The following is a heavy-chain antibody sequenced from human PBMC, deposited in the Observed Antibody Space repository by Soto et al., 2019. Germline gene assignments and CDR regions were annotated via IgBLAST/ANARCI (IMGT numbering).Heavy chain of an antibody. D-gene: IGHD3-10*01. Sequence: SETLSLTCTVSGGSISSGDYYWSWIRQPPGKGLEWIGYIYYSGSTYYNPSLKSRVTISVDTPKNQFSLKLSSVTAADTAVYYCARETITMVRGVIYSWFDPWGQGTLVTVS. CDR1: GGSISSGDYY. V-gene: IGHV4-30-4*01. CDR2: IYYSGST. J-gene: IGHJ5*02. CDR3: ARETITMVRGVIYSWFDP.